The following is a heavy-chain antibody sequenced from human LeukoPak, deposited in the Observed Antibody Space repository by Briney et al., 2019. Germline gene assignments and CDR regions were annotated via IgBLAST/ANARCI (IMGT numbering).Heavy chain of an antibody. Sequence: GRSLRLSCAASGFTFSSYGMHWVRQAPGKGLEWVAVISYDGSNKYYADSVKGRFTISRDNSKNTLYLQMNSLRAEDTAVYYCAKKKSSIAARPGTLDYWGQGTLVTVSS. J-gene: IGHJ4*02. CDR3: AKKKSSIAARPGTLDY. CDR1: GFTFSSYG. D-gene: IGHD6-6*01. V-gene: IGHV3-30*18. CDR2: ISYDGSNK.